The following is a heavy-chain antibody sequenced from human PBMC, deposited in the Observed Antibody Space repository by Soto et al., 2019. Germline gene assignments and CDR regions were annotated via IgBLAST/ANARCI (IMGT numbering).Heavy chain of an antibody. CDR3: ARAGGWFSFDY. CDR1: GVTFSSYG. Sequence: HPSGSLRLACAASGVTFSSYGMNWVRQAPGKGLEWVSYISSSSSTICYADSVKGRFTISRDNAKKSLYLQMNSLRAEDTAVYYCARAGGWFSFDYWGQGTLVTVSS. D-gene: IGHD6-19*01. CDR2: ISSSSSTI. V-gene: IGHV3-48*01. J-gene: IGHJ4*02.